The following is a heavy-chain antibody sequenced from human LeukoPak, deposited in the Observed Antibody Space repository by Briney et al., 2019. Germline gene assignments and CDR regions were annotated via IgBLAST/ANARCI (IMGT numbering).Heavy chain of an antibody. J-gene: IGHJ1*01. CDR3: ARDGSGSYYDGDDAEYFQH. CDR1: GFTFSSYG. D-gene: IGHD3-10*01. CDR2: ISYDGSNK. Sequence: GGSLRLSCAASGFTFSSYGMHWVRQAPGKGLEWVAVISYDGSNKYYADSVKGRFTISRDNSKNTLYLQMNSLRAEDTAVYYCARDGSGSYYDGDDAEYFQHWGQGTLVTVSS. V-gene: IGHV3-30*03.